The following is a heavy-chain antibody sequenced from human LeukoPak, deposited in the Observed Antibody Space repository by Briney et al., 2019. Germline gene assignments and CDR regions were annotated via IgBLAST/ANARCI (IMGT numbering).Heavy chain of an antibody. D-gene: IGHD3-10*01. Sequence: GGSLRLSCAASGFTFSDYYMSWIRQAPGKGLEWVSYISSSGSTIYYADSVKGRFTISRDNSKNTLYLRMNSLRAEDTAVYYCAKEGLKYYYGSGSYDRLRYYFDYWGQGTLVTVSS. CDR3: AKEGLKYYYGSGSYDRLRYYFDY. V-gene: IGHV3-11*01. J-gene: IGHJ4*02. CDR1: GFTFSDYY. CDR2: ISSSGSTI.